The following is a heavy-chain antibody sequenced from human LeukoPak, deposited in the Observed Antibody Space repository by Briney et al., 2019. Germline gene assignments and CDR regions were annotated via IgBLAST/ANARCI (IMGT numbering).Heavy chain of an antibody. V-gene: IGHV1-69*13. J-gene: IGHJ6*02. CDR2: IIPIFGTA. D-gene: IGHD2-15*01. Sequence: ASVKVSCKASGGTLSSYAISWVRQAPGQGLEWMGGIIPIFGTANYAQKFQGRVTITADESTSTAYMELSSLRSEDTAVYYCARDLGSWDYYYYGMDVWGQGTTVTVSS. CDR1: GGTLSSYA. CDR3: ARDLGSWDYYYYGMDV.